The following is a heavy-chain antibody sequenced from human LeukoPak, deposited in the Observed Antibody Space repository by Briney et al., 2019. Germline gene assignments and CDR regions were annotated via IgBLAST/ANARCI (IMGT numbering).Heavy chain of an antibody. CDR3: ARDRGFGREDWFDP. CDR1: GFTFSSYS. V-gene: IGHV3-21*01. CDR2: ISSSSSYI. Sequence: TGGSLRLSCAASGFTFSSYSMNRVRQAPGKGLECVSSISSSSSYIYYADSVKGRFTISRDNAKNSLYLQMNSLRAEDTAVYYCARDRGFGREDWFDPWGQGTLVTVSS. J-gene: IGHJ5*02. D-gene: IGHD3-10*01.